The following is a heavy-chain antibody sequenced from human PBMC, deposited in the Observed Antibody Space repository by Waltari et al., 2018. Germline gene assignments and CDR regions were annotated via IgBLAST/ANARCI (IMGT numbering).Heavy chain of an antibody. V-gene: IGHV1-2*02. CDR1: GYSFGGYY. Sequence: QVHLVQSGAEVKKSGASVKVSCKASGYSFGGYYLYWVRQAPGQGLGWMGWINPTNVVTNYAQKFQGRVTMTRDRSINSVYMDLSRLRSDDTAVYFCARGLGGSSPFDYWGRGTLVTVSS. D-gene: IGHD3-16*01. CDR3: ARGLGGSSPFDY. CDR2: INPTNVVT. J-gene: IGHJ4*02.